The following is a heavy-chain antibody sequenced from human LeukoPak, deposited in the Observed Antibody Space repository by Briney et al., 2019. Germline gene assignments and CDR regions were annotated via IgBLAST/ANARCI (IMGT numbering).Heavy chain of an antibody. Sequence: SETLSLTCTVSGYSISSGYYWGWIRQPPGKGLEWIGYIYYSGSTNYNPSLKSRVTISVDTSKNQFSLKLSSVTAADTAVYYCALALAARPLNDAFDIWGQGTMVTVSS. D-gene: IGHD6-6*01. CDR3: ALALAARPLNDAFDI. V-gene: IGHV4-61*01. CDR2: IYYSGST. CDR1: GYSISSGYY. J-gene: IGHJ3*02.